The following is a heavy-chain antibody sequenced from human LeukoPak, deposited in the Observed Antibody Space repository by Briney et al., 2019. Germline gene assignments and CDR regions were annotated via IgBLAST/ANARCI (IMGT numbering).Heavy chain of an antibody. V-gene: IGHV4-34*01. J-gene: IGHJ5*02. CDR3: ARPFRGSYDWFDP. CDR2: INHSGST. Sequence: SETLSLTCAVYGGSFSGYYWSWIRQPPGKGLEWIGEINHSGSTNYNPSLKSRVTISVDTSKNQFSLKLSSVTAADTAVYYCARPFRGSYDWFDPWGQGILVTVSS. D-gene: IGHD1-26*01. CDR1: GGSFSGYY.